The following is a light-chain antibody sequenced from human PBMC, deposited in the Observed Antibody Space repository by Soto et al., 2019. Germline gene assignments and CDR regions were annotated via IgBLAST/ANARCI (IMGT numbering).Light chain of an antibody. Sequence: QSVLTQPPSVSAAPGQTVTISCSGSSSNIGNHYVSWYQQVPGTAPKLLIYDNNKRPSGIPDRFSGSKSGTSATLGITGLQTGDEADYYCGTWDSSLSAVVFGGGTKLTVL. CDR2: DNN. J-gene: IGLJ2*01. CDR3: GTWDSSLSAVV. V-gene: IGLV1-51*01. CDR1: SSNIGNHY.